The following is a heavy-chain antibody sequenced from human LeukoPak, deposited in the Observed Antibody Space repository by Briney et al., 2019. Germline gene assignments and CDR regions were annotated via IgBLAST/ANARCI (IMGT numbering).Heavy chain of an antibody. D-gene: IGHD3-16*01. Sequence: PGEPLKISCKGSGYSFTNYWIGLGRQIPGKLLEWRGIIYPGDSDTRYSPSFQGHVTIAADKSTSTAYLQWRSLHAPHTPMYYCARQGEGKFPTWGQASLVTVSS. J-gene: IGHJ4*02. CDR1: GYSFTNYW. CDR3: ARQGEGKFPT. CDR2: IYPGDSDT. V-gene: IGHV5-51*01.